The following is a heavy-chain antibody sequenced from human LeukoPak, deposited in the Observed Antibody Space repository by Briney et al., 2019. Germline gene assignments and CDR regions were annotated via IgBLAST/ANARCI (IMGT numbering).Heavy chain of an antibody. V-gene: IGHV3-48*01. CDR1: GFTFSSYS. D-gene: IGHD1-1*01. CDR3: TRGGYGYYGMDV. Sequence: GGSLRRSCAASGFTFSSYSMNWARQAPGKGLEWVSYISGSGSSIFYADSVKGRFTLSRDNARNSLYLQMTSLRVEDTAVYYCTRGGYGYYGMDVWGQGTTVTVSS. CDR2: ISGSGSSI. J-gene: IGHJ6*02.